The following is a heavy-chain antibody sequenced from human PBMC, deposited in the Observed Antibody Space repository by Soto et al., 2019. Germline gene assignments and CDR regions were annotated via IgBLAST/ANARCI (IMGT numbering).Heavy chain of an antibody. CDR1: GDSVSSGRYF. CDR2: IYYSGST. J-gene: IGHJ4*02. CDR3: ARGGSHLVH. Sequence: SETLSLTCAVSGDSVSSGRYFWTWIRQSPGKGLEWIGNIYYSGSTNYNPSLKSRVTFSLDTSKNLFSLNLRSMTAADTAVYYCARGGSHLVHWGQGTLVTVSS. D-gene: IGHD6-13*01. V-gene: IGHV4-61*01.